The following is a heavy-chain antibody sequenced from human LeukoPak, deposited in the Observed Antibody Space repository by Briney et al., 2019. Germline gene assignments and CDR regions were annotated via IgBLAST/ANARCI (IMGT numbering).Heavy chain of an antibody. V-gene: IGHV3-30*03. CDR1: GFTFHDHG. Sequence: GGSLRLSCVASGFTFHDHGMDWVRQAPGKGLEWVAVIAADGGVKHYADSVQGRFILSRDNSKNTLFLQMNSLSVEDTAVYYCARGGYSFDYLGQGTLVAVSS. CDR3: ARGGYSFDY. CDR2: IAADGGVK. D-gene: IGHD5-18*01. J-gene: IGHJ4*02.